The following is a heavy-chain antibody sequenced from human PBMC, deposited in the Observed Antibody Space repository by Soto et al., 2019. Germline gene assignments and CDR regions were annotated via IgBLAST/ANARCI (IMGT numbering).Heavy chain of an antibody. CDR1: GGSISSGGYS. CDR2: IYHSGST. D-gene: IGHD6-13*01. CDR3: ARGRTWIAAAGTVGWFDP. J-gene: IGHJ5*02. Sequence: SETLSLTCAVSGGSISSGGYSWSWIRQPPGKGLEWIGYIYHSGSTYYNPSLKSRVTISVDRSKNQFSLKLSSVTAADTAVYYCARGRTWIAAAGTVGWFDPWGQGTLVTVSS. V-gene: IGHV4-30-2*01.